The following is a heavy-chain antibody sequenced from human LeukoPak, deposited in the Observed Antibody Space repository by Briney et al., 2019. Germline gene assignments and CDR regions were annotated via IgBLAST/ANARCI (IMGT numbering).Heavy chain of an antibody. V-gene: IGHV4-34*01. CDR2: INHSGST. D-gene: IGHD5-12*01. CDR1: GGSFSGYY. J-gene: IGHJ4*02. Sequence: SETLSLTCAVYGGSFSGYYWSWIRQPPGKGLEWIGEINHSGSTNYNPSLKSRVTISVDTSKNQFSLKLSSVTAADTAVYYCARGWLRTWGIDYWGQGTLVTVSS. CDR3: ARGWLRTWGIDY.